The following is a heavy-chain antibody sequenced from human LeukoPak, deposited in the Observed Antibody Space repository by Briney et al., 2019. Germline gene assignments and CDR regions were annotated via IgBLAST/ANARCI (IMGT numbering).Heavy chain of an antibody. D-gene: IGHD4-23*01. J-gene: IGHJ3*02. V-gene: IGHV3-9*03. CDR1: GFTFDDYA. CDR2: ISWNSGSI. CDR3: AKDRFHDYGGNAPFFDI. Sequence: GGSLRLSCAASGFTFDDYAMHWVRQAPGKGLEWVSGISWNSGSIGYADSVKGRFTISRDNAKNSLYLQMNSLRAEDMSLYYCAKDRFHDYGGNAPFFDIWGQGTMVTVSS.